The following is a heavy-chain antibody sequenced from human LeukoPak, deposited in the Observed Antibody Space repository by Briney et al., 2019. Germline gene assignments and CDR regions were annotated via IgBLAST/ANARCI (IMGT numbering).Heavy chain of an antibody. CDR3: AKDVGAYSSSWLLY. CDR1: GFTFSSYA. Sequence: GGSLRLSCAASGFTFSSYAMSWVRQAPGKGLEWVSAISGSGGSTYYADSVKGRFTISRDNSKNTLYLQMNSLRAEDTAVYSCAKDVGAYSSSWLLYWGQGTLVTVSS. D-gene: IGHD6-13*01. V-gene: IGHV3-23*01. J-gene: IGHJ4*02. CDR2: ISGSGGST.